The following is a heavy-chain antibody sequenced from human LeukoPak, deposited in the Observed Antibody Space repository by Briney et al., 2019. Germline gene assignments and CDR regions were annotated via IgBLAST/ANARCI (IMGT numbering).Heavy chain of an antibody. D-gene: IGHD6-13*01. V-gene: IGHV3-21*01. CDR1: GFTFSSYS. CDR2: ISSSSSYI. Sequence: GGSLRLSCAASGFTFSSYSMNWVRQAPGEGLEWVSSISSSSSYIYYADSVKGRFTISRDNDKNSLYLQMNSLRAEDTAVYYCARDQLDPFDYWGQGTLVTVSS. J-gene: IGHJ4*02. CDR3: ARDQLDPFDY.